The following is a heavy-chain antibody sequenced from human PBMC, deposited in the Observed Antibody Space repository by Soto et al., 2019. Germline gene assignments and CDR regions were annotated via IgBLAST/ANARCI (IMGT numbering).Heavy chain of an antibody. V-gene: IGHV4-4*02. Sequence: SETLSLTCAVSGGSIGSSNWWSWVRQPPGQGLEWIGEIYHSGSTNYNPSLKSRVTISVDKSKNQFSLKLSSVTAADTAVYYCARDEGYSSSSNSYYYYGMXVWGQGTTVXVSS. CDR1: GGSIGSSNW. D-gene: IGHD6-6*01. CDR3: ARDEGYSSSSNSYYYYGMXV. CDR2: IYHSGST. J-gene: IGHJ6*02.